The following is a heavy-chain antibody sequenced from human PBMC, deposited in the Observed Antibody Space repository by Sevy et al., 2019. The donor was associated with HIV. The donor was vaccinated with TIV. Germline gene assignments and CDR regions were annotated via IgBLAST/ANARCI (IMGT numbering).Heavy chain of an antibody. CDR2: ITDSGST. J-gene: IGHJ6*03. Sequence: SEILSLTCSVTGGSIRRGDYYWGWIRQSPGKGLEWIGSITDSGSTYYNPSLKSRVTMSVDTSKNQFSLKLSSVTAADTAVNYCARLRGGYGNGWFYYYMDVWGKGTTVTVSS. V-gene: IGHV4-39*01. CDR3: ARLRGGYGNGWFYYYMDV. CDR1: GGSIRRGDYY. D-gene: IGHD3-10*01.